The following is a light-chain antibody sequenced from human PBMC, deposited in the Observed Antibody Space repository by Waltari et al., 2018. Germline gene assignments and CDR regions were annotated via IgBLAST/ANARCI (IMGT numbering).Light chain of an antibody. CDR3: FQGTHFPPT. J-gene: IGKJ1*01. CDR1: QSLLHTNGNTY. V-gene: IGKV2-30*02. Sequence: DVVLTQSPLSLPIAPGQEASMTCRSRQSLLHTNGNTYLSWLFQKPGQPPRRLISEVSNRESGVPDRFSGSGSGTEFTLKISGVEAEDVGVYYCFQGTHFPPTFGQGTRVEIK. CDR2: EVS.